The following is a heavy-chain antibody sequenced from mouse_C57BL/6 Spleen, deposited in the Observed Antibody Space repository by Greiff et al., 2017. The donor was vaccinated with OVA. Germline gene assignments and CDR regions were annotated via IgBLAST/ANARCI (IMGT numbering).Heavy chain of an antibody. Sequence: QVQLKQPGAELVKPGASVKMSCKASGYTFTSYWITWVKQRPGQGLEWIGDIYPGSGSTNYTEKFKSKATLTVDTSSSTAYMQLSSLTSEDSAVYYCARPYYGNFLDYWGQGTSVTVSS. CDR3: ARPYYGNFLDY. CDR1: GYTFTSYW. D-gene: IGHD2-10*01. V-gene: IGHV1-55*01. J-gene: IGHJ4*01. CDR2: IYPGSGST.